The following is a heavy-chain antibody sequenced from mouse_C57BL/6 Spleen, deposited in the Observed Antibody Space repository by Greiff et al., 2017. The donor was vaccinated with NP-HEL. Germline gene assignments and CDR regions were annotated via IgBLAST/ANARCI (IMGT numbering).Heavy chain of an antibody. CDR3: ARDDYWYAMDY. D-gene: IGHD2-4*01. J-gene: IGHJ4*01. V-gene: IGHV1-82*01. CDR1: GYAFSSSW. Sequence: VQLKESGPELVKPGASVKISCKASGYAFSSSWMNWVKQRPGKGLEWIGRIYPGDGDTNYNGKFKGKATLTADKSSSTAYMQLSSLTSEDSAVYFCARDDYWYAMDYWGQGTSVTVSS. CDR2: IYPGDGDT.